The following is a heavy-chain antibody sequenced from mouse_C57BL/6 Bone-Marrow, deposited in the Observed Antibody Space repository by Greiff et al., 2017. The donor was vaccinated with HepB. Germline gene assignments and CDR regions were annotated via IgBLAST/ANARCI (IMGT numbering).Heavy chain of an antibody. V-gene: IGHV3-6*01. CDR3: ARAWDRGYYAMDY. J-gene: IGHJ4*01. CDR1: GYSITSGYY. D-gene: IGHD3-3*01. CDR2: ISYDGSN. Sequence: EVQLQESGPGLVKPSQSLSLTCSVTGYSITSGYYWNWIRQFPGNKLEWMGYISYDGSNNYNPSLKNRIPITRDTSKNQFFLTLNSVTTEDTATYYCARAWDRGYYAMDYWGQGTSVTVSS.